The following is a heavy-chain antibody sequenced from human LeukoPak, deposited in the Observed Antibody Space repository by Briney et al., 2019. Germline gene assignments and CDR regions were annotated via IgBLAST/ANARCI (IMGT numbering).Heavy chain of an antibody. D-gene: IGHD3-22*01. CDR1: GGSISSYY. CDR3: ARLSDYYDSSGYYYYYFDY. V-gene: IGHV4-4*09. CDR2: IYPTGGT. J-gene: IGHJ4*02. Sequence: PSETLSLTCTVSGGSISSYYWSWIRQPPGKGLEWIGYIYPTGGTNYNPSLKSRVTISVDTSKNQFSLKLSSVTAADTAVYYCARLSDYYDSSGYYYYYFDYWGQGTLVTVSS.